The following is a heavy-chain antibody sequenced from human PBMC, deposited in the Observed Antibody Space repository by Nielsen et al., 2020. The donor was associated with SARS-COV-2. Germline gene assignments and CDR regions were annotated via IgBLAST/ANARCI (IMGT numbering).Heavy chain of an antibody. CDR3: ARGGVTGIMITFGGVIYFDY. CDR1: GGSISSGGYY. Sequence: SETLSLTCTVSGGSISSGGYYWSWIRQHPGKGLEWIGYIYYSGSTYYNPSLKSRVTISVDTSKNQFSLKLSSVTAADTAVYYCARGGVTGIMITFGGVIYFDYWGQGTLVTVSS. CDR2: IYYSGST. J-gene: IGHJ4*02. V-gene: IGHV4-31*03. D-gene: IGHD3-16*01.